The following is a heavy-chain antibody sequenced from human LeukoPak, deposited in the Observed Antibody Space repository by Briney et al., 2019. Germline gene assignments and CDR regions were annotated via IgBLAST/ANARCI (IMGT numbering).Heavy chain of an antibody. CDR1: GFTFSGAW. V-gene: IGHV3-7*02. CDR2: IREDGTEK. Sequence: GSLRLSCTASGFTFSGAWMTWVRQAPGKGLEWVANIREDGTEKNYVDSVKGRFTISRDNAKNSLYLQMNSLRAEDTAVYYCAELGITMIGGVWGKGTTVTISS. CDR3: AELGITMIGGV. J-gene: IGHJ6*04. D-gene: IGHD3-10*02.